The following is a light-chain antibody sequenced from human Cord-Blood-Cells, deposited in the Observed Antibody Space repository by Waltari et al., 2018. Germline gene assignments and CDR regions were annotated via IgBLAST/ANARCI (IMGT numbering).Light chain of an antibody. CDR1: SLRHQY. CDR3: NSRDSSGNHLE. CDR2: CKN. Sequence: SSELTQDPAVSVALGQTARITCQGDSLRHQYASWYQQKPGQAPVLVSYCKNNRPSGIPDRFSGSSSGNTASLTITGAQAEDEADYYCNSRDSSGNHLEFGGGTKLTVL. J-gene: IGLJ2*01. V-gene: IGLV3-19*01.